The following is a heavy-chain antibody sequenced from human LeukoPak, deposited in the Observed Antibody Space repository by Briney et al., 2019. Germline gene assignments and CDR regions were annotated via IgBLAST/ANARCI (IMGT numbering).Heavy chain of an antibody. CDR1: GFTFDDYG. D-gene: IGHD1-14*01. J-gene: IGHJ4*02. CDR3: AKENQVLFLGIFDY. CDR2: ISGSGGST. V-gene: IGHV3-23*01. Sequence: GGSLRLSCAASGFTFDDYGMSWVRQAPGKGLEWVSAISGSGGSTYYADSVKGRFTISRDNSKNTLYLQMNSLRAEDTAVYYCAKENQVLFLGIFDYWGQGTLVTVSS.